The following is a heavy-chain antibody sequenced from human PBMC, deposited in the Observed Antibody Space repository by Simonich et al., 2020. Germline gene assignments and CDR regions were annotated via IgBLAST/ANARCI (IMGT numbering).Heavy chain of an antibody. CDR1: GYTFTGYY. CDR3: ARGALTGDYYYIDV. D-gene: IGHD7-27*01. CDR2: NNPNRGGT. Sequence: QVQLVQSGAEVKKPGASVKVSCKASGYTFTGYYIHWVRQAPGQGLEGMGRNNPNRGGTNYAQKFQGRVTMTMDTSISTAYMELSRLRSDDTAVYYCARGALTGDYYYIDVWGKGTTVTVSS. V-gene: IGHV1-2*02. J-gene: IGHJ6*03.